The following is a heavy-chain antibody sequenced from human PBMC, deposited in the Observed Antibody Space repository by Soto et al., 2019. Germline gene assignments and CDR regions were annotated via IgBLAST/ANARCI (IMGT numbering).Heavy chain of an antibody. Sequence: SQTLSLTCAVPGGSISTSDYTWSWIRQPPGRGLEWIGSVYHSGATHYMPSLKNRLTMSLDKSKNQFSLDLTSVTAADTAVYYCVRARTRFGVAPGGGVDVWGEGTTVTVCS. CDR2: VYHSGAT. D-gene: IGHD3-3*01. CDR1: GGSISTSDYT. CDR3: VRARTRFGVAPGGGVDV. J-gene: IGHJ6*04. V-gene: IGHV4-30-2*01.